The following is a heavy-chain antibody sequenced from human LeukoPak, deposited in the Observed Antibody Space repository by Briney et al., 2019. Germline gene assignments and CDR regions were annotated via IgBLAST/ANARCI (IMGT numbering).Heavy chain of an antibody. J-gene: IGHJ4*02. V-gene: IGHV4-34*01. CDR3: ARVVDGSYGHFDY. Sequence: PSETLSLTCAVYGGSFSGYYWSWIRQPPGKGLEWTGEINHSGSTNYNPSLKSRVTISVDTSKNQFSLKLSSVTAADTAVYYCARVVDGSYGHFDYWGQGTLVTVSS. CDR1: GGSFSGYY. D-gene: IGHD5-18*01. CDR2: INHSGST.